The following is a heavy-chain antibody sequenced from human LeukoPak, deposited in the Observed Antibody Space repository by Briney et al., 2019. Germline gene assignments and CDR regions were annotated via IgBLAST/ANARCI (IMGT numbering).Heavy chain of an antibody. CDR1: GFTFSSYA. CDR3: AKGGEHVLRYFDWLPDCYYGMDV. CDR2: ISGSGGST. V-gene: IGHV3-23*01. D-gene: IGHD3-9*01. J-gene: IGHJ6*02. Sequence: GGSLRLSCAASGFTFSSYAMSWVRQAPGKGLEWVSAISGSGGSTYYADSVKGRFTISRDNSKNTLYLQMNSLRAEDTAVYYCAKGGEHVLRYFDWLPDCYYGMDVWGQGTTVTVSS.